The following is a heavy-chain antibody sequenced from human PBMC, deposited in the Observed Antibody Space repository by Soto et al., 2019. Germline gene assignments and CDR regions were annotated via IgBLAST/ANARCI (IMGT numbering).Heavy chain of an antibody. CDR1: GFTFSSYW. V-gene: IGHV3-7*03. D-gene: IGHD5-18*01. CDR2: IKQDGSEK. CDR3: ARGFTPRVDTAMVEYYYYYYGMDV. J-gene: IGHJ6*02. Sequence: GGSLRLSCAASGFTFSSYWMSWVRQSPGKGLEWVANIKQDGSEKYYVDSVKGRFTISRDNAKNSLYLQMNSLRAEDTAVYYCARGFTPRVDTAMVEYYYYYYGMDVWGQGTTVTVSS.